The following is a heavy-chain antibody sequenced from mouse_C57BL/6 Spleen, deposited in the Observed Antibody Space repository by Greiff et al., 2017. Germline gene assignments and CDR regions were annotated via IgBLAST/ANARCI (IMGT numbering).Heavy chain of an antibody. Sequence: VQLQQSGPELVKPGASVKISCKASGYSFTGYYMNWVKQSPEKSLEWIGEINPSTGGTTYNQKFKAKATLTVDKSSSTAYMQLKSLTSEDSAVYYCARYYYAKAMDYWGQGTSVTVSS. CDR2: INPSTGGT. V-gene: IGHV1-42*01. CDR1: GYSFTGYY. CDR3: ARYYYAKAMDY. J-gene: IGHJ4*01. D-gene: IGHD1-1*01.